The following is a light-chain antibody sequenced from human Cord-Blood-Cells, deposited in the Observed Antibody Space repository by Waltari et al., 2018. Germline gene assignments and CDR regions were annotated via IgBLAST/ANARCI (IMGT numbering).Light chain of an antibody. Sequence: QSALTQPRSVSGSPGQSLTISCTGTSRDVGGYNYVSWYQPPPGKAPTLMIYDVSKRPSGVPDRFSGSKSGNTASLTISGLQAEDEADYYCCSYAGSYTWTFGQGTK. J-gene: IGLJ3*02. CDR1: SRDVGGYNY. CDR2: DVS. CDR3: CSYAGSYTWT. V-gene: IGLV2-11*01.